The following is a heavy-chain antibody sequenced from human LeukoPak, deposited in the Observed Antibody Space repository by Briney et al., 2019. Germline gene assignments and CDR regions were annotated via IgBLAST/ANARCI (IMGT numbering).Heavy chain of an antibody. CDR1: GYDFTSVG. D-gene: IGHD6-19*01. Sequence: GASVKVSCKASGYDFTSVGITWVRRGPGQGLEGMGWICPYNGNTRYAQKFQGRGAMTTDTSTTTAYMELRGPRFNDTAVYYCARAGSGRGWYFDYWGQGTLVTVSS. CDR3: ARAGSGRGWYFDY. J-gene: IGHJ4*02. V-gene: IGHV1-18*01. CDR2: ICPYNGNT.